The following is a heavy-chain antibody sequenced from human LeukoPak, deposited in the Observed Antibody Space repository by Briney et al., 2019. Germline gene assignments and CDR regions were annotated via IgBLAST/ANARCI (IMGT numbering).Heavy chain of an antibody. CDR1: GFTFDDYA. J-gene: IGHJ4*02. CDR3: AKSAPYDILTGYATYYFDY. Sequence: GGSLRLSCAASGFTFDDYAMHWVRQAPGRGLEWVSGIRWNSGSIGYADSVKGRFTISRDNAKNSLYLQMNSLRAEDTALYYCAKSAPYDILTGYATYYFDYWGQGTLVTVSS. V-gene: IGHV3-9*01. CDR2: IRWNSGSI. D-gene: IGHD3-9*01.